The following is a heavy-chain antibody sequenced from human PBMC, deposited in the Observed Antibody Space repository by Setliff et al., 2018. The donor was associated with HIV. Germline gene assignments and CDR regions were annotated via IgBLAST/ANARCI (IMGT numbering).Heavy chain of an antibody. Sequence: ASVKVSCKASGYTFTSYGISWVRQAPGQGLEWMGWISPDNANTRISQRFRGSVTMTRDESTSTAYMELSSLRSEDTAVYYCARVGEYSYKDWGQGTLVTVSS. CDR2: ISPDNANT. CDR1: GYTFTSYG. V-gene: IGHV1-18*01. J-gene: IGHJ4*02. D-gene: IGHD5-18*01. CDR3: ARVGEYSYKD.